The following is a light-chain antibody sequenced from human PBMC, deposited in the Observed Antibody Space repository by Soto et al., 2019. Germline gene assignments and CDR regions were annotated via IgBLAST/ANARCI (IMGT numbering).Light chain of an antibody. CDR3: ATWDDSLDVHV. CDR1: SSNIGAGYD. CDR2: GNS. V-gene: IGLV1-40*01. J-gene: IGLJ1*01. Sequence: QSVLTQPPSVSGAPGQRVTISCTGSSSNIGAGYDVHWYQQLPGTAPKLLIYGNSNRPSGVPDRFSGSKSGTSASLAITGLQAEDEADDYCATWDDSLDVHVFGTGTKVTVL.